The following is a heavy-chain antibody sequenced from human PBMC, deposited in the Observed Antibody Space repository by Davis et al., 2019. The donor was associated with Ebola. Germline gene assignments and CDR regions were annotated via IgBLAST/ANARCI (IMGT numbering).Heavy chain of an antibody. CDR1: GFTFRSYW. D-gene: IGHD3-3*01. CDR2: TGNKANSYTT. J-gene: IGHJ4*02. CDR3: VRERLWSGHRCFDY. Sequence: PGGSLRLSCAASGFTFRSYWMSWVRQAPGKGLEWVGRTGNKANSYTTEYAASVKGRFTISRDVSKNSLYLQMNSLKTEDTAVYYCVRERLWSGHRCFDYWGQGTLVTVSS. V-gene: IGHV3-72*01.